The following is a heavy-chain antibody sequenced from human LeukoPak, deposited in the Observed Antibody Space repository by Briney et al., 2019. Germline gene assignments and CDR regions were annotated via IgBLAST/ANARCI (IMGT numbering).Heavy chain of an antibody. CDR3: ARELIGTVTSGF. D-gene: IGHD4-17*01. Sequence: PGGSLRLSCAASGFTFNSFFLNWVRLTPGRELEWLACISQDGSETFYMDSVRGRFTISRDNAKNSMSLQMNSLRGEDTAVYYCARELIGTVTSGFWGQGTLVTVSS. J-gene: IGHJ4*02. CDR2: ISQDGSET. V-gene: IGHV3-7*01. CDR1: GFTFNSFF.